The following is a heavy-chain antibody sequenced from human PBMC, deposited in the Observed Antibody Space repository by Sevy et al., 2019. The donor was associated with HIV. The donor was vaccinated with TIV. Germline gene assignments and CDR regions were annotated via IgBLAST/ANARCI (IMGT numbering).Heavy chain of an antibody. J-gene: IGHJ5*01. D-gene: IGHD2-15*01. CDR1: GFTFSSYA. Sequence: GGCLRLSCAASGFTFSSYAMSWVRQAPGKGLEWVSAISGSGGSTYYPDSVKGRFTISRDNSKNTLYLQMNSLRAEDTAVYYCGRCSGGCCYSSWFDPWGQGTLVTVSS. CDR2: ISGSGGST. CDR3: GRCSGGCCYSSWFDP. V-gene: IGHV3-23*01.